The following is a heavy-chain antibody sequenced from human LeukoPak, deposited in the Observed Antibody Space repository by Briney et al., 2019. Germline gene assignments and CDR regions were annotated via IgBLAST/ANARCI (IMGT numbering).Heavy chain of an antibody. V-gene: IGHV3-9*01. CDR1: GFTFDDYA. Sequence: PGGSLRLSCAASGFTFDDYAVHWVRQAPGKGLEWVSGISWNSGSIGYADSVKGRFTISRDNAKNSLYLQMNSLRAEDTAVYYCARGYYGSGSYFDYWGQGTLVTVSS. CDR3: ARGYYGSGSYFDY. CDR2: ISWNSGSI. J-gene: IGHJ4*02. D-gene: IGHD3-10*01.